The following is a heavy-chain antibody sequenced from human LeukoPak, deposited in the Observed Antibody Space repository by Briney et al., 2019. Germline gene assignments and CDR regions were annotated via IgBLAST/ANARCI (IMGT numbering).Heavy chain of an antibody. V-gene: IGHV3-21*01. J-gene: IGHJ4*02. Sequence: GGSLRLPCAASGFTLNTFNRNRVRQAPGKGLEWVSSITSGGDYIYYAASVKGRVTAYRDNAKNSLSLQLNRLRVEDTAVYYCARGHYDVLAASYKWTPDYWGQGTLVTVSS. CDR1: GFTLNTFN. CDR3: ARGHYDVLAASYKWTPDY. D-gene: IGHD3-9*01. CDR2: ITSGGDYI.